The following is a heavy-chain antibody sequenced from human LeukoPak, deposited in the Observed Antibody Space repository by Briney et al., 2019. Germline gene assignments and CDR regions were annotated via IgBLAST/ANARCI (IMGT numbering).Heavy chain of an antibody. CDR2: ISSSGSTI. J-gene: IGHJ6*02. CDR1: GFTFSDYY. D-gene: IGHD4-17*01. CDR3: ARLTVTTARYYYGMDV. V-gene: IGHV3-11*01. Sequence: GGSLRLSCAASGFTFSDYYMSWIRQAPGKGLEWVSYISSSGSTIYYADSVKGRFTISRDNAKNSLYLQMNSLRAEDTAVYYCARLTVTTARYYYGMDVWGQGTTVTVSS.